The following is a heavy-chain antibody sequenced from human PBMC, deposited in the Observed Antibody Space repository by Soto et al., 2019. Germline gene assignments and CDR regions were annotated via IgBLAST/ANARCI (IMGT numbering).Heavy chain of an antibody. CDR2: SNPDNGNT. J-gene: IGHJ4*02. CDR1: GYNFSTYG. CDR3: ARGWVHPQGRGPFEY. Sequence: QVQLVQSGAEVKKPGASVKVSCKASGYNFSTYGISWVRQAPGQRLEWMGWSNPDNGNTKYLQKFQGRVTLTPDTSTTTAYMELRSLRSDDTAMYFCARGWVHPQGRGPFEYWGQGTLVTVSS. D-gene: IGHD3-16*01. V-gene: IGHV1-18*04.